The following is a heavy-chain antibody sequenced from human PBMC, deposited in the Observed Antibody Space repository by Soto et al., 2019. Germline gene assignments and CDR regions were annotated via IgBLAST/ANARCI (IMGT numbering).Heavy chain of an antibody. CDR3: ARGGGRSPGMDV. Sequence: QVQLQESGPGLVKPSQTLSLTCTVSGGSISSGGYYWSWIRQHPGKGLEWIGYIYYSGSTYYNPSLRGRVTISADTSKNQFSLKLGSVTAADTDVYYCARGGGRSPGMDVWGQGTTVTVSS. V-gene: IGHV4-31*03. D-gene: IGHD2-15*01. CDR1: GGSISSGGYY. CDR2: IYYSGST. J-gene: IGHJ6*02.